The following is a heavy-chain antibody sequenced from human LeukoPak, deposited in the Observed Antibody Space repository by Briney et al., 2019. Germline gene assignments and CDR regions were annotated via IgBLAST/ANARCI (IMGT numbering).Heavy chain of an antibody. J-gene: IGHJ2*01. CDR2: IYSGGTT. V-gene: IGHV3-53*01. D-gene: IGHD5-24*01. CDR1: GFTVSSNY. Sequence: PGGSLRLSCAASGFTVSSNYMNWVRQAPGKGLEWVSVIYSGGTTHYADSVKGRFTISRDNSKNTLYLQMHSLRAEDTAVYYCPRDSRDGNYFNWYFDLWGRGTLVTVSS. CDR3: PRDSRDGNYFNWYFDL.